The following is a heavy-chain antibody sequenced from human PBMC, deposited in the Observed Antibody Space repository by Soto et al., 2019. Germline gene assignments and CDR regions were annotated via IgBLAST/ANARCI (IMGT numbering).Heavy chain of an antibody. CDR1: GGTFSSYT. D-gene: IGHD3-10*01. V-gene: IGHV1-69*02. CDR2: IIPILGIA. CDR3: ASVSADGSGGVNDY. J-gene: IGHJ4*02. Sequence: ASVKVSCKASGGTFSSYTISWVRQAPGQGLEWMGRIIPILGIANYAQKFQGRVTITADKSTSTAYMELSSLRSEDTAVYYCASVSADGSGGVNDYWGQGTLVTVSS.